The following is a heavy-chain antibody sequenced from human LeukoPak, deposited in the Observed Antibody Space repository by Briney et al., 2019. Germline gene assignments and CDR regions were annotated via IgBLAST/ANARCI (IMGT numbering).Heavy chain of an antibody. J-gene: IGHJ4*02. D-gene: IGHD6-19*01. CDR2: IYHSGST. CDR3: ARLSIPPYSSGWFDY. CDR1: GYSISSGYY. Sequence: SETLSLTCAVSGYSISSGYYWGWIRQPPGKGLEWIGSIYHSGSTYYNPSLKSRVTISVDTSKNQFSLKLSSVTAADTAVYYCARLSIPPYSSGWFDYWGQGTLVTVSS. V-gene: IGHV4-38-2*01.